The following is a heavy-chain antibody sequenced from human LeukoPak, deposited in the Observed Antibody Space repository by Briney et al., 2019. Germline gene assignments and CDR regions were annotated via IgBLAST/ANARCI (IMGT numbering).Heavy chain of an antibody. CDR2: IYPGDSDT. CDR1: GYSFTSYW. V-gene: IGHV5-51*01. J-gene: IGHJ4*02. Sequence: GESLKISCKGSGYSFTSYWIGWVRQMPGKGLEWMGIIYPGDSDTRYSPSFQGQVIISADKSISTAYLQWSSLKASDTAMYYCARSEAAAGTDFDYWGQGTLVTVSS. D-gene: IGHD6-13*01. CDR3: ARSEAAAGTDFDY.